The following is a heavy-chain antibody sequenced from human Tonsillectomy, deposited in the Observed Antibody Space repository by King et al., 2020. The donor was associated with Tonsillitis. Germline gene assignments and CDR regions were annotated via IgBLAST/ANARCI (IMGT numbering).Heavy chain of an antibody. J-gene: IGHJ4*02. CDR2: IYYTGST. Sequence: QLQESGPGLVKPSQTLSLTCTVSGGSISRGGYYWCWIRQHPGKGLEVIGDIYYTGSTYYNPSLLSRLTISVYTSKNQFSLKLSCVTAADTAVYYCARLRGYCSSTSCFPDYWGQGTLVTVSS. CDR3: ARLRGYCSSTSCFPDY. D-gene: IGHD2-2*01. CDR1: GGSISRGGYY. V-gene: IGHV4-31*03.